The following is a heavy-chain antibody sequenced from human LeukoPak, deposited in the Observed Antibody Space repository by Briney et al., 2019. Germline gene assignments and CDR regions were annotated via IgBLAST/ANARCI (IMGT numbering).Heavy chain of an antibody. Sequence: SETLSLTCAVYGGSFSGYYWSWIRQPPGKGLEWIGEINHSGSTNYNPSLKSRVTISVDTSKNQFSLKLSSVTAADTAVYYCARLFTHYDFWSGYYPWFDPWAREPWSPSPQ. CDR3: ARLFTHYDFWSGYYPWFDP. D-gene: IGHD3-3*01. J-gene: IGHJ5*02. CDR1: GGSFSGYY. CDR2: INHSGST. V-gene: IGHV4-34*01.